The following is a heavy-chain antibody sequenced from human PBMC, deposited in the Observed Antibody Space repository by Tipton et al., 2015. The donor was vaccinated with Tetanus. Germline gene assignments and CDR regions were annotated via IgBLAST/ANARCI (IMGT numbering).Heavy chain of an antibody. CDR3: AGGDNIGAWGF. J-gene: IGHJ1*01. D-gene: IGHD3-16*01. V-gene: IGHV3-7*01. CDR1: AFTYRSHW. Sequence: SLRLSCVASAFTYRSHWMSWVRQAPGKGLEWVANINPDGSQKYYVDSVKGRFTISRDSAKNSLYLQMSSLRAEDTAVYYCAGGDNIGAWGFGGRGTLVTVSS. CDR2: INPDGSQK.